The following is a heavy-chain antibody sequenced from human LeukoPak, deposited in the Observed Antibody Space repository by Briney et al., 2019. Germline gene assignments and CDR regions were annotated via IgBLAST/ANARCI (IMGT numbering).Heavy chain of an antibody. J-gene: IGHJ4*02. CDR3: VKDQGECPGSRCYLRFREY. V-gene: IGHV3-30*02. Sequence: QPGGSLRLSCAASGFNFSIYGMHWVRQAPGKGLEWVTFVRYDQSATVYADSVQGRFAISRDNSKNTVYLQMNSLRVEDTALYFCVKDQGECPGSRCYLRFREYWGQGTLVIVSS. CDR1: GFNFSIYG. CDR2: VRYDQSAT. D-gene: IGHD2-15*01.